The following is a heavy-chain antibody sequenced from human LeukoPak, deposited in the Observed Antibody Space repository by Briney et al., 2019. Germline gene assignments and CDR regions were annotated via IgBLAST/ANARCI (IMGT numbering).Heavy chain of an antibody. V-gene: IGHV1-18*04. CDR3: AASGWSKPYYFEY. J-gene: IGHJ4*02. CDR2: ISAYSGNT. Sequence: ASVKVSCKASGYAFTNCGFSWVRQAPGQGLEWMGWISAYSGNTDYAQKVQGRVTMTTDTSTSTAYMELRSLRSDDSAVYYCAASGWSKPYYFEYWGQGSLVTVSS. CDR1: GYAFTNCG. D-gene: IGHD6-19*01.